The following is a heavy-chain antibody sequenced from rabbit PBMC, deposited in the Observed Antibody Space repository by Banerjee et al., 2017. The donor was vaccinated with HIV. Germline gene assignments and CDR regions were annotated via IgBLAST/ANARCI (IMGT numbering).Heavy chain of an antibody. J-gene: IGHJ4*01. Sequence: QQQLEESGGGLVKPGGTLTLTCKASGIDFSSHYYMCWVRQAPGKGLEWIACIYTTSGSTWYASWVNGRFTISRSTSLNTVDLQMTSLTAADTATYFCARGDGAYAGYDGLWGPGTLVTVS. CDR3: ARGDGAYAGYDGL. CDR2: IYTTSGST. V-gene: IGHV1S43*01. CDR1: GIDFSSHYY. D-gene: IGHD7-1*01.